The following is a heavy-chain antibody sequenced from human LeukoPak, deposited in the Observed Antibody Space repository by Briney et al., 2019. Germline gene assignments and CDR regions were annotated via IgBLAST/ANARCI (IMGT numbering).Heavy chain of an antibody. CDR1: GFTFSTYA. CDR2: ISDDGRHN. J-gene: IGHJ4*02. CDR3: ARDSYYYDSSGPY. D-gene: IGHD3-22*01. Sequence: GGSLRLSCAASGFTFSTYAMNWVRQAPGRGLEWVAVISDDGRHNYYADSVKGRFTFTRDNAKNSLYLQMNSLRAEDTAVYYCARDSYYYDSSGPYWGQGTLVTVSS. V-gene: IGHV3-30*04.